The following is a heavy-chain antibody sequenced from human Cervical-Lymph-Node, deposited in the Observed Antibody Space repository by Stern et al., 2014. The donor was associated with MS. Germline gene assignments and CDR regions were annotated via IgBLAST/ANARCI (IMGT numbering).Heavy chain of an antibody. D-gene: IGHD6-19*01. CDR1: GYTLTTYH. J-gene: IGHJ4*02. V-gene: IGHV1-46*01. Sequence: QVQLVQSGAEVKKPGASVQLSCKASGYTLTTYHMHWVRQAPGQGLEWMGVINPSGGDPTYAQRFQGRVTMTRDKSTNTIYMELSSLRSEDSAMYYCARALSSGLWYFDCWGQGTLVTVSS. CDR3: ARALSSGLWYFDC. CDR2: INPSGGDP.